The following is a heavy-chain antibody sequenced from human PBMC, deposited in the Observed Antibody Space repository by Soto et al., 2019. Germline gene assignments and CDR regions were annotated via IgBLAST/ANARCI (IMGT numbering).Heavy chain of an antibody. CDR2: TYYRSKWFN. J-gene: IGHJ4*02. D-gene: IGHD6-19*01. CDR1: GDSVSSNSAA. Sequence: SQTLSLTCAISGDSVSSNSAAWNWIRQSPSRGPEWLGRTYYRSKWFNDYAVSVKSRISINPDTSKNQLSLQLNSVTPEDTAVYYCARGMGIAVAGPFDYWGQGTLVTVSS. CDR3: ARGMGIAVAGPFDY. V-gene: IGHV6-1*01.